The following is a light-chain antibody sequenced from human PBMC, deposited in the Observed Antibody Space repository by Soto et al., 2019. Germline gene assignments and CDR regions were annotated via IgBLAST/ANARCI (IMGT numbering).Light chain of an antibody. V-gene: IGKV1-5*03. CDR3: QQYGSSSPWT. CDR2: KAS. Sequence: DIQMTQSPSTLSASVGDRVTITCRASQSISSWLAWYQQKPGKDPKLLIYKASSLETGVPSRFSGSGSGTEFTLTISSLQPDDFAGYYCQQYGSSSPWTFGQGTKVEVK. CDR1: QSISSW. J-gene: IGKJ1*01.